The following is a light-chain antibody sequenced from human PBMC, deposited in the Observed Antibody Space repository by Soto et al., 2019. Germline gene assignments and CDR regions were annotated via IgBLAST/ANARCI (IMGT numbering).Light chain of an antibody. Sequence: EIVLTQSPGTLSLSPGEGATLSCRASQSVTGSYLAWYQQKPGQAPRLLIYGASSRATGIPDRFSGSGSGTDFTLTISRLEPEDFAVYYCQQYCSSPRTFGQGTKVEI. V-gene: IGKV3-20*01. CDR2: GAS. J-gene: IGKJ1*01. CDR1: QSVTGSY. CDR3: QQYCSSPRT.